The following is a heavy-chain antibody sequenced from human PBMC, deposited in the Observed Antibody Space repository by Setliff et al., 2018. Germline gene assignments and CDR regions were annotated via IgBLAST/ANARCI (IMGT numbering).Heavy chain of an antibody. J-gene: IGHJ4*02. Sequence: SETLSRTCAVYGGSFSGYYWSWIRQPPGKGLEWIGEINHSGSTNYNPSLKTRVTISVDTSKNQLSLKLTSVTAADTAVYYCARGPNSNDWYVNYWGQGTPVTVSS. D-gene: IGHD6-19*01. V-gene: IGHV4-34*01. CDR2: INHSGST. CDR1: GGSFSGYY. CDR3: ARGPNSNDWYVNY.